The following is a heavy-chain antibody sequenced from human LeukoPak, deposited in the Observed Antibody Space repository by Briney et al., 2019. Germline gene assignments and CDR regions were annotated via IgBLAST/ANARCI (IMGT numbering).Heavy chain of an antibody. D-gene: IGHD3-22*01. J-gene: IGHJ4*02. CDR3: ARERYYYDSSGYQLDY. Sequence: GGSLRLSCAASGFTFSDYYMSWIRQAPGKGLEWVSYISSSGSTIYYADSVKGRFTISGDNAKNSLYLQMNSLRAEDTAVYYCARERYYYDSSGYQLDYWGQGTLVTVSS. V-gene: IGHV3-11*01. CDR1: GFTFSDYY. CDR2: ISSSGSTI.